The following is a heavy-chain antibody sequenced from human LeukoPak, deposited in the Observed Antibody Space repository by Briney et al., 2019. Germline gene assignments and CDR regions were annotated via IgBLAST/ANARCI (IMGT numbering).Heavy chain of an antibody. CDR1: GGTFSSYA. Sequence: SVKVSCKASGGTFSSYAISWVRQAPGQGLEWMGGIIPIFGTANYAQKFQGRVTITADESTSTAYMEPSSLRSEDTAVYYCAATAALGFRFDPWGQGTLVTVSS. CDR2: IIPIFGTA. CDR3: AATAALGFRFDP. D-gene: IGHD2-15*01. V-gene: IGHV1-69*01. J-gene: IGHJ5*02.